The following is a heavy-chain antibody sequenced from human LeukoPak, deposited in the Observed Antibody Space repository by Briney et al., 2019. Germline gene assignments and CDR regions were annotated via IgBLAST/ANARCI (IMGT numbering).Heavy chain of an antibody. V-gene: IGHV3-21*01. CDR2: ISTSSSYK. CDR1: GFTFDDYG. Sequence: GGSLRLSCVASGFTFDDYGISWVRQAPGKGLEWVSSISTSSSYKYYADSLKGRSTISRDNAKNSLYLQMNSLGAEDTAVYYCARHSDYDILTGPNDYWGQGTLVTVSS. D-gene: IGHD3-9*01. CDR3: ARHSDYDILTGPNDY. J-gene: IGHJ4*02.